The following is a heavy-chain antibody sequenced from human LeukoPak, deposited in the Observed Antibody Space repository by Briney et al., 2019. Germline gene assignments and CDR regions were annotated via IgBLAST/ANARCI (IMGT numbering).Heavy chain of an antibody. CDR2: IRYDVRNK. V-gene: IGHV3-30*02. J-gene: IGHJ4*02. CDR1: RSSFSSSG. Sequence: GQCPSPSCPLARSSFSSSGMHCVRHPQGKGREWVAFIRYDVRNKYYADSVKGRVTISRDNSKNTLYLQMNSLRAEDTAVYYCARRRYSWSSQHFDYWGLGTLVTVSS. D-gene: IGHD1-26*01. CDR3: ARRRYSWSSQHFDY.